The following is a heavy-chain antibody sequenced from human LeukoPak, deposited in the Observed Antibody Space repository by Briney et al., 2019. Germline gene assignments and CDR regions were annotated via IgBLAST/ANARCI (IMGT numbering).Heavy chain of an antibody. V-gene: IGHV4-61*01. CDR3: ARTGYCTNGVCYGAWFDP. CDR2: IYYIGST. J-gene: IGHJ5*02. D-gene: IGHD2-8*01. CDR1: GGSVSHDSHY. Sequence: PSETLSLTGTVSGGSVSHDSHYWSCIRQPPGKGLEWIGYIYYIGSTKYNPSLKSRVTMSLDTSKNQFALKLSSVTAADTAVYYCARTGYCTNGVCYGAWFDPWGQGTLVTVSS.